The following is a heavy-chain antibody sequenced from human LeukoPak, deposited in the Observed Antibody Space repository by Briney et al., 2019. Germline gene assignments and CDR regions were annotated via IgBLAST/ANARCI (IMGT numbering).Heavy chain of an antibody. D-gene: IGHD2-21*02. CDR3: AKYGGDPLVRLVVTAISFPDY. Sequence: PGRSLRLSCAASGFTFSSYGMHWVRQAPGKGLEWVAVISYDGSNKYYADSVKGRFTISRDNSKNTLYLQMNSLRAEDTAVYYCAKYGGDPLVRLVVTAISFPDYWGQGTLVTVSS. J-gene: IGHJ4*02. V-gene: IGHV3-30*18. CDR1: GFTFSSYG. CDR2: ISYDGSNK.